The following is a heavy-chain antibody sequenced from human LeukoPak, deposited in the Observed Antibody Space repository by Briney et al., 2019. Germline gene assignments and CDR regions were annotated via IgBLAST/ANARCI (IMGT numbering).Heavy chain of an antibody. CDR3: VNKISGWVY. V-gene: IGHV3-64D*06. Sequence: PGGSQRLSCSASGFTLSSLAMHCVPQAPGKAREYVSGISSNGDITYYADSVKGRITIDRDNSKNSLYLQISSLRPEDTAVYYCVNKISGWVYWGQGTLVTVSS. D-gene: IGHD6-19*01. CDR2: ISSNGDIT. J-gene: IGHJ4*02. CDR1: GFTLSSLA.